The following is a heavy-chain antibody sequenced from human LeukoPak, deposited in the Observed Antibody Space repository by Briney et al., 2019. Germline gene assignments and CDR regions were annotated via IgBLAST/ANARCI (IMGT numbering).Heavy chain of an antibody. V-gene: IGHV1-2*02. D-gene: IGHD6-6*01. CDR2: INPNSGGT. J-gene: IGHJ4*02. CDR3: ARDLGRSSSSGDY. Sequence: ASVKVSCKASRYTFTGYYMHWVRQAPGQGLEWMGWINPNSGGTNYAQKFQGRVTMTRDTSISTAYMELSRLRSDDTAVYYCARDLGRSSSSGDYWGQGTLVTVSS. CDR1: RYTFTGYY.